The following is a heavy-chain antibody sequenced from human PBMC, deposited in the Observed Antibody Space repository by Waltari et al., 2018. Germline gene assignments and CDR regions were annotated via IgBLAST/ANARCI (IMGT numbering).Heavy chain of an antibody. V-gene: IGHV3-23*01. J-gene: IGHJ4*02. CDR1: GFTFNTCI. CDR3: AKQPGYCSGSDCYLIDN. Sequence: EVHLLESGGGLVQPGGSLRLACATSGFTFNTCIMSWVRQAPGKGLERVSAISAGGTTTSHANFVRGRFTISRDNSKNTLYLQVNSLRAEDTAIYYCAKQPGYCSGSDCYLIDNWGQGTPVTVSS. CDR2: ISAGGTTT. D-gene: IGHD2-15*01.